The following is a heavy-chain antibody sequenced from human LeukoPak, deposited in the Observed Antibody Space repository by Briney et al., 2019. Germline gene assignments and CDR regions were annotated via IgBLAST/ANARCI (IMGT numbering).Heavy chain of an antibody. CDR3: VKDINSGNYCVY. D-gene: IGHD3-22*01. V-gene: IGHV3-64D*06. CDR1: GFTFSTYG. CDR2: ITNNGGST. Sequence: GGSLRLSCSASGFTFSTYGMYWVRQAPGKGLEYVSAITNNGGSTYYADSVKGRFTISRDNSKNTLYLQMSSLKPEDTAVYYCVKDINSGNYCVYWGQGTLVSVSS. J-gene: IGHJ4*02.